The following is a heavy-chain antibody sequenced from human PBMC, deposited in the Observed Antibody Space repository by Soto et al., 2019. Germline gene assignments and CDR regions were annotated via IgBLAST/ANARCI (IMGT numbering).Heavy chain of an antibody. Sequence: SQTLSLTCAISGDSVSSNSAAWNWIRQSPSRGLEWLGRTYYRSKWYNDYAVSVKSRITINPDTSKNQFSLQLNSVTPEDTAVYYCSRDLYNWNELYYYYYGMDVWGQGTTVTVSS. J-gene: IGHJ6*02. D-gene: IGHD1-1*01. V-gene: IGHV6-1*01. CDR3: SRDLYNWNELYYYYYGMDV. CDR1: GDSVSSNSAA. CDR2: TYYRSKWYN.